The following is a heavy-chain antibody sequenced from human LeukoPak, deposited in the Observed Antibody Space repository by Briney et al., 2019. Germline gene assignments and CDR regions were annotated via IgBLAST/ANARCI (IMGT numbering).Heavy chain of an antibody. Sequence: PGGSLRLPWAASGFTFSSYAMSWSRQAPGKGLEGVSAISGSGGSTYYADSVKGRFTISRDNSKNTLYLQMNSLRAEDTAVYYCAKSLHYYDSSGYYQTGDYWGQGTLVTVSS. J-gene: IGHJ4*02. CDR3: AKSLHYYDSSGYYQTGDY. CDR1: GFTFSSYA. D-gene: IGHD3-22*01. CDR2: ISGSGGST. V-gene: IGHV3-23*01.